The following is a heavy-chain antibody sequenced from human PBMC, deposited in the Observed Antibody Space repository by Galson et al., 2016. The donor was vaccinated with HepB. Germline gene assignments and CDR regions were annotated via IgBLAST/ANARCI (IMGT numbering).Heavy chain of an antibody. CDR3: ARHEQVGRTYYTMDV. J-gene: IGHJ6*04. CDR2: IAYNGRT. V-gene: IGHV4-59*08. Sequence: SETLSLTCTLSGGSIRNYFWSWIRQPPGKGLEWIGYIAYNGRTNYNPSLKSRVIISMDTSKNYFSLRLNSMTAADTAVYYCARHEQVGRTYYTMDVWGVGTTVIVSS. D-gene: IGHD1-26*01. CDR1: GGSIRNYF.